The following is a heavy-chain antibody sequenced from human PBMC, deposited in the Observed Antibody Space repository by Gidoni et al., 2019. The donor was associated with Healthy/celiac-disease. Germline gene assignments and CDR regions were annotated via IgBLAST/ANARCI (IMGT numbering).Heavy chain of an antibody. J-gene: IGHJ2*01. Sequence: EVQLVESGGGLVQPGRSLRLSCAASGFTVDDYAMHWVRHAPGKGLEWVSGISWNSGSIGYADSVKGRFTISRDNAKNSLYLQMNSLRAEDTALYYCSKGPHGDYAGYFDLWGRGTLVTVSS. CDR1: GFTVDDYA. D-gene: IGHD4-17*01. V-gene: IGHV3-9*01. CDR3: SKGPHGDYAGYFDL. CDR2: ISWNSGSI.